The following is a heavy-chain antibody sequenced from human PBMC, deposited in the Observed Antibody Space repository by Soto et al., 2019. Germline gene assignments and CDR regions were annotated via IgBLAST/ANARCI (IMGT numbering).Heavy chain of an antibody. CDR2: ISYDGSNK. Sequence: AGGSLRLSCAASGFTFSSYGMHWVRQAPGKGLEWVAVISYDGSNKYYADSVKGRFTISRDNSKNTLYLQMNSLRAEDTAVYYCANGGVTTIYAFDYWGQGTLVTVSS. CDR1: GFTFSSYG. D-gene: IGHD4-17*01. J-gene: IGHJ4*02. V-gene: IGHV3-30*18. CDR3: ANGGVTTIYAFDY.